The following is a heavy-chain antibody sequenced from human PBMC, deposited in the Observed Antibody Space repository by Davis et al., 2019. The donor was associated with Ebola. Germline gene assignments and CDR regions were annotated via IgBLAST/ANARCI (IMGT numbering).Heavy chain of an antibody. Sequence: GESLKISCAASGFTFSSYAMSWVRQAPGKGLEWVSAISGSGGSTYYTDSVKGRFTISRDNSKNTLYLQMNSLRAEDTAVYYCAKRGSYSSSRTAQGVYYFDYWGQGTLVTVSS. CDR2: ISGSGGST. D-gene: IGHD6-13*01. CDR1: GFTFSSYA. V-gene: IGHV3-23*01. CDR3: AKRGSYSSSRTAQGVYYFDY. J-gene: IGHJ4*02.